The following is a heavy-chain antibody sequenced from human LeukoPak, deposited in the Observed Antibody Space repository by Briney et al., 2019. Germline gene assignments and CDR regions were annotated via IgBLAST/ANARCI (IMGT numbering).Heavy chain of an antibody. V-gene: IGHV3-23*01. CDR2: INGSGGST. D-gene: IGHD5-18*01. J-gene: IGHJ5*02. CDR1: GFTFSSYA. CDR3: AKEIGIQLWSTAFFDP. Sequence: GGSLRLSCAASGFTFSSYAMSWVRQAPGEGLEWVSTINGSGGSTYYADSVKGRFTISRDNSKKTLYLQMNSLRAEDTAVYYCAKEIGIQLWSTAFFDPGGEGTLVTVSS.